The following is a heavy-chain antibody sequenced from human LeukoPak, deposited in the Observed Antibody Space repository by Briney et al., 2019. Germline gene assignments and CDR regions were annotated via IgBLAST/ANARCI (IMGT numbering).Heavy chain of an antibody. CDR1: GFTFSSYA. CDR3: AKDTDYYGSGPLFEY. J-gene: IGHJ4*02. CDR2: ISYDGSNK. Sequence: GGSLRLSCAASGFTFSSYAMHWVRQAPGKGLEWVAVISYDGSNKYYADSVKGRFTISRDNSKNSLFLQMNSLRPEDTAFYYCAKDTDYYGSGPLFEYWGQGTLVTVSS. V-gene: IGHV3-30-3*01. D-gene: IGHD3-10*01.